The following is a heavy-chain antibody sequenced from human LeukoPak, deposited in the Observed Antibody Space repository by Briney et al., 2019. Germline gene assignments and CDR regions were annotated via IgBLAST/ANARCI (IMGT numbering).Heavy chain of an antibody. J-gene: IGHJ4*02. CDR2: MNPSSGNT. D-gene: IGHD1-26*01. CDR1: GGTFSSYA. V-gene: IGHV1-8*02. Sequence: ASVKVSCKASGGTFSSYAISWVRQATGQGLEWMGWMNPSSGNTGYAQKFQGRVTMTRNTSISTAYMELSSLRSEDTAVYYCARRPRSKVGATLDYWGQGTLVTVSS. CDR3: ARRPRSKVGATLDY.